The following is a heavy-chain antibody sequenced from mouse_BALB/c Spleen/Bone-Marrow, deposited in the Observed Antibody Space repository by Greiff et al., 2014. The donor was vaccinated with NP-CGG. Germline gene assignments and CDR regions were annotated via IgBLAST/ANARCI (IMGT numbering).Heavy chain of an antibody. J-gene: IGHJ2*01. Sequence: VQLQQSGGGLVQPGGSLKLSCAASGFTFSSYGMSWVRQTPDKRLELVATINTNGGNTYYPGSVKGRFTISRDNAKNTLYLQMSSLKSEDTAMYYCARGLDYWGQGTTLTVSS. CDR1: GFTFSSYG. V-gene: IGHV5-6-3*01. CDR3: ARGLDY. CDR2: INTNGGNT.